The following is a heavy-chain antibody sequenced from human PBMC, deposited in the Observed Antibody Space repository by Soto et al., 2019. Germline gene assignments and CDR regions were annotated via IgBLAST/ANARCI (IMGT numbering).Heavy chain of an antibody. D-gene: IGHD2-15*01. J-gene: IGHJ4*02. CDR3: TRWGPCSGGSCTGGSRFDY. V-gene: IGHV3-15*01. Sequence: VQLVESGGGLVKPGGSLRLSCTVSGFIFNNAWMSWVRQAPGKGLEWVGRIKSKSDGGRTDYAAPVKDRFTISRDDSENMLYLQMNSLKSDDTALYYCTRWGPCSGGSCTGGSRFDYWGQGTLVTVSS. CDR2: IKSKSDGGRT. CDR1: GFIFNNAW.